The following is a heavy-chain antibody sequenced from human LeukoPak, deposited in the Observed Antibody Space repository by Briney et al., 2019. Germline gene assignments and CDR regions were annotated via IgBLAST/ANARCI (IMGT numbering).Heavy chain of an antibody. CDR3: ARDGQGRFLEWLPRPWYYYYGMDV. CDR1: GFTFSSYA. J-gene: IGHJ6*02. V-gene: IGHV3-30*04. CDR2: ISYDGSNK. Sequence: GGSLRLSCAASGFTFSSYAMHWVRQAPGKGLEWVAVISYDGSNKYYADSVKGRLTISRDNSKNTLYLQMNSLRAEDTAVYYCARDGQGRFLEWLPRPWYYYYGMDVWGQGTTVTVSS. D-gene: IGHD3-3*01.